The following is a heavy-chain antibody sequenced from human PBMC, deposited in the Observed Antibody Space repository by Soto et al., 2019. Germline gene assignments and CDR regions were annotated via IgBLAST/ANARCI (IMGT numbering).Heavy chain of an antibody. CDR3: ERYLPHYYDSSGYPQGPFDP. CDR2: IYYSGST. V-gene: IGHV4-59*01. J-gene: IGHJ5*02. Sequence: SETLSLTCTVSGGSISSYYWSWIRQPPGKGLEWIGYIYYSGSTNYNPSLKSRVTISVDTSKNQFSLKLSYVTAADTAVYYCERYLPHYYDSSGYPQGPFDPWGQGTLVTVSS. D-gene: IGHD3-22*01. CDR1: GGSISSYY.